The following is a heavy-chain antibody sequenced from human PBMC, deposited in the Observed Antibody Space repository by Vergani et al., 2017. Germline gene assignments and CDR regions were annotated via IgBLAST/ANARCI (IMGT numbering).Heavy chain of an antibody. CDR3: ARQYCSSTSCYSVWFDP. D-gene: IGHD2-2*01. J-gene: IGHJ5*02. CDR1: GGSISSGSYY. CDR2: IYYSGST. V-gene: IGHV4-31*03. Sequence: QVQLQESGPGLVKPSQTLSLTCTVSGGSISSGSYYWSWIRQPAGKGLEWIGYIYYSGSTYYNPSLKSRVTISVDTSKNQFSLKLSSVTAADTAVYYCARQYCSSTSCYSVWFDPWGQGTLVTVSS.